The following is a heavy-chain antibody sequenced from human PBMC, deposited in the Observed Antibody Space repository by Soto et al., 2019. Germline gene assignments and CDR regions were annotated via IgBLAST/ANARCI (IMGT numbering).Heavy chain of an antibody. Sequence: GGSLRLSCAASGFTFSDAWLSWVRQGPGKGLEWVSSISSSSSYIYYADSVKGRFTISRDNAKNSLYLQMNSLRAEDTAVYYCARRFNRGYYSYGMDVWGQGTTVTVSS. CDR2: ISSSSSYI. CDR1: GFTFSDAW. J-gene: IGHJ6*02. V-gene: IGHV3-21*01. D-gene: IGHD3-3*01. CDR3: ARRFNRGYYSYGMDV.